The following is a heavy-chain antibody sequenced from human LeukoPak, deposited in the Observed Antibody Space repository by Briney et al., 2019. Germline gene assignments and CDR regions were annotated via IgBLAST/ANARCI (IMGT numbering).Heavy chain of an antibody. CDR2: ISHDGSNK. V-gene: IGHV3-30*19. J-gene: IGHJ4*02. Sequence: GGSLRLSCAASGFTFSSYGMHWVRQAPGKGLEWVAVISHDGSNKYYADSVKGRFTISRDNSKNTLYLQMNSLRAEDTAVYYCARSLIVGANYFDYWGQGTLVTVSS. D-gene: IGHD1-26*01. CDR1: GFTFSSYG. CDR3: ARSLIVGANYFDY.